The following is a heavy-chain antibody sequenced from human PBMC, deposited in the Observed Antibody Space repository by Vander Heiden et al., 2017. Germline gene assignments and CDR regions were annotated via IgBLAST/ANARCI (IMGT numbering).Heavy chain of an antibody. J-gene: IGHJ2*01. D-gene: IGHD3-22*01. Sequence: QVQLQESGPGLVKPSETLSLTCTVSGGSVSSGSYYWSWIRQPPGKGLEWIGYIYYSGSTNYNPSLKSRVTISVDTSKNQFSLKLSSVTAAETAVYYCARVNYYDSSGYWYFDLWGRGTLVTVSS. CDR1: GGSVSSGSYY. CDR3: ARVNYYDSSGYWYFDL. CDR2: IYYSGST. V-gene: IGHV4-61*01.